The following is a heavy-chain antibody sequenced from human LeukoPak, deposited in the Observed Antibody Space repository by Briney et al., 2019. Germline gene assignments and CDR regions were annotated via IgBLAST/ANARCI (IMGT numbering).Heavy chain of an antibody. CDR3: AREGGVVVPAATTVAGFDI. V-gene: IGHV1-69*13. D-gene: IGHD2-2*01. CDR1: GGTFSSYA. J-gene: IGHJ3*02. CDR2: IIPIFGTA. Sequence: SVKVSYKASGGTFSSYAISWVRQAPGQGLEWMGGIIPIFGTANYAQKFQGRVTITADESTSTAYMELSSLRSEDTAVYYCAREGGVVVPAATTVAGFDIWGQGTMVTVSS.